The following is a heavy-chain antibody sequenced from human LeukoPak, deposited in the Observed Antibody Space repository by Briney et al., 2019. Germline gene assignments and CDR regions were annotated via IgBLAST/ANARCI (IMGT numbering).Heavy chain of an antibody. Sequence: ASVKVSCKASGYTFTSYYMHWVRQAPGQGLEWMGIINPSGGSTSYAQKFQGRVTMTRDTSTSTVYMELSSLRSEDTAVYYCASESSSWFSFDHWGQGTLVTVSS. V-gene: IGHV1-46*01. D-gene: IGHD6-13*01. J-gene: IGHJ5*02. CDR3: ASESSSWFSFDH. CDR1: GYTFTSYY. CDR2: INPSGGST.